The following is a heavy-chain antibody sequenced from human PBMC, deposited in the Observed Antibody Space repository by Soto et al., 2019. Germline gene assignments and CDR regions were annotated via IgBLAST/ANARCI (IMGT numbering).Heavy chain of an antibody. V-gene: IGHV3-30*03. J-gene: IGHJ4*02. CDR3: ARGQAYCSSGTCYGHD. D-gene: IGHD2-15*01. Sequence: QVQLVESGGGVVQPGRSLRLSCAASGFTFSSYGMLWVRQAPDKGLEWVAVISYDGSSKYYADSVKGRFTISSDNSKNTLYLQMSSLRSEDTAVYSCARGQAYCSSGTCYGHDWGQGTLVTVSS. CDR1: GFTFSSYG. CDR2: ISYDGSSK.